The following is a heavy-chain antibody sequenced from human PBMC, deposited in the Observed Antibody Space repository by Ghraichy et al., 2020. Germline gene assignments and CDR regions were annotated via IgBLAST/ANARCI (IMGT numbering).Heavy chain of an antibody. J-gene: IGHJ6*03. V-gene: IGHV3-23*01. CDR2: ITGSGDRT. D-gene: IGHD6-19*01. CDR3: AKIVASSGYQYKYYMDV. Sequence: GGSLRLSCAASGFSFSAYGMGWVRQAPGKGLEWVSWITGSGDRTKYADSVQGRFTISRDNSKNTLYVQMNSLRVEDTAVYYCAKIVASSGYQYKYYMDVWGKGTTVTVSS. CDR1: GFSFSAYG.